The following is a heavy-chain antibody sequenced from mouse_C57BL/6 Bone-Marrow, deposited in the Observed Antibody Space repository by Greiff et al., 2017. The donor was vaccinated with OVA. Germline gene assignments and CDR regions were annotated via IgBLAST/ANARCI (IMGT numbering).Heavy chain of an antibody. V-gene: IGHV1-55*01. Sequence: QVQLQQPGAELVKPGASVKMSCKASGYTFTSYWITWVKQRPGQGLEWIGDIYPGSGSTNYNEKFKSKATLTVDTSSSTAYMQLSSLTSEDSAVYYCANYYGSSYQGYFDYWGQGTTLTVSS. CDR3: ANYYGSSYQGYFDY. J-gene: IGHJ2*01. D-gene: IGHD1-1*01. CDR2: IYPGSGST. CDR1: GYTFTSYW.